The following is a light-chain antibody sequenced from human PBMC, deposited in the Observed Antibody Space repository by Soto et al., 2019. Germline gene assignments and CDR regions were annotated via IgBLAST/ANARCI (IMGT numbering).Light chain of an antibody. Sequence: EIVLTQSPATLSLSPGERATLSCRASQSVGSSLAWYQQKPGQAPRLLIYDASNRATGIPARFSGSGSGTDFTLTISSLESEDFAVYYCQQRGNWPPFTFGPGTKVDFK. CDR1: QSVGSS. J-gene: IGKJ3*01. CDR2: DAS. CDR3: QQRGNWPPFT. V-gene: IGKV3-11*01.